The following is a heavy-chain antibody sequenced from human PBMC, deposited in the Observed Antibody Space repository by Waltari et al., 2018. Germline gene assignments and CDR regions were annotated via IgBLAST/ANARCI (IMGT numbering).Heavy chain of an antibody. CDR3: ARDRDIVVVRPYYFDY. D-gene: IGHD2-2*01. CDR1: GGSISSSSYY. CDR2: IYYSGST. Sequence: QLQLQESGPGLVKPSETLSLTCTVSGGSISSSSYYWGWIRQPPGKGLEWIGSIYYSGSTYSNPSLKSRVTISVDTSKNQFSLKLSSVTAADTAVYYCARDRDIVVVRPYYFDYWGQGTLVTVSS. V-gene: IGHV4-39*07. J-gene: IGHJ4*02.